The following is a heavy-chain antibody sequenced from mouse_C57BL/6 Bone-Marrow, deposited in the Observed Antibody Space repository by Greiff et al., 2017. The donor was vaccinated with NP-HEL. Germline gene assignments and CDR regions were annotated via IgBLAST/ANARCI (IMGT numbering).Heavy chain of an antibody. CDR2: IDPENGDT. CDR1: GFNIKDDY. CDR3: TTSRICYWYFDV. J-gene: IGHJ1*03. V-gene: IGHV14-4*01. D-gene: IGHD1-3*01. Sequence: EVQLQQSGAELVRPGASVKLSCTASGFNIKDDYMHWVKQRPEQGLEWIGWIDPENGDTEDASKFQGKATITAATSSNTAYLQLSSLTSEDTAVYYCTTSRICYWYFDVWGTGTTVTVSS.